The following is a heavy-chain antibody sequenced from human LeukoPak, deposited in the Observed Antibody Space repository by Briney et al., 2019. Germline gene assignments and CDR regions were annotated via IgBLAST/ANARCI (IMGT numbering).Heavy chain of an antibody. CDR1: GGTFSSYA. CDR3: ASMVRGVRPLDY. J-gene: IGHJ4*02. CDR2: IIPIFGTA. Sequence: ASVKVSCKASGGTFSSYAISWVRQAPGQGLEWMGGIIPIFGTANYAQKFQGRVTITADESTSTAYMELSSLRSEDTAVYYCASMVRGVRPLDYWGQGTLVTVSS. D-gene: IGHD3-10*01. V-gene: IGHV1-69*13.